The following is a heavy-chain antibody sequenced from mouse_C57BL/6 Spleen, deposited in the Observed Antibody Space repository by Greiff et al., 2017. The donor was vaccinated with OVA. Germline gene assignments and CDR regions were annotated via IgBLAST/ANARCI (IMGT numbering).Heavy chain of an antibody. CDR2: IDPSDSYT. V-gene: IGHV1-69*01. Sequence: QVQLKQPGAELVMPGASVKLSCKASGYTFTSYWMHWVKQRPGQGLEWIGEIDPSDSYTNYNQKFKGKSTLTVDKSSSTAYMQLSSLTSEDSAVYYCARWLRYFDVWGTGTTVTVSS. D-gene: IGHD2-2*01. J-gene: IGHJ1*03. CDR1: GYTFTSYW. CDR3: ARWLRYFDV.